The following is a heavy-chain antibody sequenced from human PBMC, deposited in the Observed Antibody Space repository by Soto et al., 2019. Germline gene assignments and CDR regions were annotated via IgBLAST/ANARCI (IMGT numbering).Heavy chain of an antibody. Sequence: GGSLRLSCVASGIEFSNYAMSWVRQAPGKGLEWVSISSASGRSRYHADSVKDRFTISRDNSKNTLYLHMTNLRAEDTAVYYCAKDGNWLDVYFDVWGQGTPVTVSS. V-gene: IGHV3-23*01. J-gene: IGHJ4*02. CDR3: AKDGNWLDVYFDV. CDR1: GIEFSNYA. D-gene: IGHD6-19*01. CDR2: SSASGRSR.